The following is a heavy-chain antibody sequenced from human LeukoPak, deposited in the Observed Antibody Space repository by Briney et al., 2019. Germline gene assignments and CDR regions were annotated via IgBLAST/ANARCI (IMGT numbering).Heavy chain of an antibody. CDR3: ARDHVPAAARCFDY. Sequence: GGSLRLSCAASGSTFSSYSMNWVRQAPGKGLEWVSSISSSSSYIYYADSVKGRFTISRDNAKNSLYLQMNSLRAEDTAVYYCARDHVPAAARCFDYWGQGTLVTVSS. J-gene: IGHJ4*02. CDR1: GSTFSSYS. CDR2: ISSSSSYI. V-gene: IGHV3-21*01. D-gene: IGHD2-2*01.